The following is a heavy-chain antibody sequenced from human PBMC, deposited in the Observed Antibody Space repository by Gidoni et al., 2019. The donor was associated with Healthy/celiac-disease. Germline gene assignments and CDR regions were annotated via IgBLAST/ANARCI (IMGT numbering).Heavy chain of an antibody. D-gene: IGHD3-22*01. V-gene: IGHV4-34*01. Sequence: QVQLQQWGAGLLKPSETLSLTCAVYGGSLSGYYWSWIRQPPGTGLEWIGEINHSGSTNYNPSLKSRVTISVDTSKNQFSLKLSSVTAADTAVYYCARGCYYDSSGYYCPFDYWGQGTLVTVSS. CDR1: GGSLSGYY. CDR2: INHSGST. J-gene: IGHJ4*02. CDR3: ARGCYYDSSGYYCPFDY.